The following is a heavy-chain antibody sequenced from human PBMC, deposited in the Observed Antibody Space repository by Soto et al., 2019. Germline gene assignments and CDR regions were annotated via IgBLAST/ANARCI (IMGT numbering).Heavy chain of an antibody. V-gene: IGHV3-30*18. CDR2: ISYDGSNK. D-gene: IGHD6-13*01. Sequence: QVQLVESGGGVVQPGRSLRLSCAASGFTFSSYGMHWVRQAPGKGLEWVAVISYDGSNKYYADSVKGRFTISRDNSKNTQYLQMNSLRAEDTAVYYCAKDKYSRSWEANAPPYADYWGQGTLVTVSS. CDR1: GFTFSSYG. J-gene: IGHJ4*02. CDR3: AKDKYSRSWEANAPPYADY.